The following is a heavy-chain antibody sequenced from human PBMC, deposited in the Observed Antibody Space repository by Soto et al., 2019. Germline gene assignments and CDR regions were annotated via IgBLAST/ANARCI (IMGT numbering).Heavy chain of an antibody. Sequence: QVQLQESGPGLVKPSQTLSLTCTVSGGSISTGGYYWTWIRQHPGKGLEWIGYIYYSGSTYYNPSIKSRVTISVDTSKNQSSLKLSSVTAADTAVYYGARGLSGTIFDNWGQGTLVTVSS. D-gene: IGHD3-10*01. CDR3: ARGLSGTIFDN. CDR2: IYYSGST. V-gene: IGHV4-31*03. CDR1: GGSISTGGYY. J-gene: IGHJ4*02.